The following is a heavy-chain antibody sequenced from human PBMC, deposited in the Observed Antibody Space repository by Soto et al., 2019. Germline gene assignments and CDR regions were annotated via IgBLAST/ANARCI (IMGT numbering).Heavy chain of an antibody. Sequence: QVQLVESGGGVVQPGRSLRLSCAASGFTFSSYGMHWVRQAPGKGLEWVAVIWYDGSNKYYADSVKGRFTISRDNSKNPLYLQMNSLRAEDTAVYYCGRDLGIAAAGTVDYWGQGTLGTGSS. CDR3: GRDLGIAAAGTVDY. CDR2: IWYDGSNK. J-gene: IGHJ4*02. V-gene: IGHV3-33*01. D-gene: IGHD6-13*01. CDR1: GFTFSSYG.